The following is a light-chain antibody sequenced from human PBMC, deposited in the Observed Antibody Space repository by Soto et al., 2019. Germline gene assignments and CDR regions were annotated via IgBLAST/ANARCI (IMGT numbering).Light chain of an antibody. CDR2: GAS. CDR1: QSVSSSY. V-gene: IGKV3-20*01. J-gene: IGKJ2*01. CDR3: QQYGSSPPYT. Sequence: EIVLTQSPGTLSLSPGERATLSCRASQSVSSSYLAWNQHKPGQAPRLLIYGASSRATGIPDRFSGSGSGTDFTLTIRRLETEDFAMYYCQQYGSSPPYTFGHGTKLEIK.